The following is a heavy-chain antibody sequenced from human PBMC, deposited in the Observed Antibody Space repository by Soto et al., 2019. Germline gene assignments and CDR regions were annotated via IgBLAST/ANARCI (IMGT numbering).Heavy chain of an antibody. J-gene: IGHJ2*01. CDR2: ISGGGDAT. D-gene: IGHD2-21*01. CDR1: GFTFINYA. Sequence: EVQLLESGGDSVQPGGSVRLSCAGSGFTFINYAMNWVRQAPGKGLEWVSTISGGGDATFFADSVRGRFTFSRDNSKNTVCLQMNSLGVDDTAVYYCARKVVGSTSRPDYWYFDLWGRGTLVTVSS. V-gene: IGHV3-23*01. CDR3: ARKVVGSTSRPDYWYFDL.